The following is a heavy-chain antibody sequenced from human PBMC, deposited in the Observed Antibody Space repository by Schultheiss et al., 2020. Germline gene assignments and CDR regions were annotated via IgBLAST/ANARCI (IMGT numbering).Heavy chain of an antibody. CDR2: IYYSGST. CDR1: GGSISSGGYY. CDR3: ARTGEEWFGELFFDY. Sequence: SETLSLTCTVSGGSISSGGYYWGWIRQPPGKALEWIGSIYYSGSTYYNPSLKSRVTMSVDTSKNQFSLKLSSVTAADTAVYYCARTGEEWFGELFFDYWGQGALVTVSS. V-gene: IGHV4-39*07. J-gene: IGHJ4*02. D-gene: IGHD3-10*01.